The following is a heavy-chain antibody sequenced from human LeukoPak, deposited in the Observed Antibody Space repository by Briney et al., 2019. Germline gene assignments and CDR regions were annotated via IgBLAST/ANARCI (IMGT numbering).Heavy chain of an antibody. V-gene: IGHV3-11*01. CDR2: FSSSGGTM. J-gene: IGHJ4*02. Sequence: GGSLRLSCAASGFTFSGYYMSWIRQAPGKGLEWVSYFSSSGGTMYYADSVKGRFTISRDNAKNSLYLQMNSLRAEDTAVYYCASNYDFWSGYCLHSSFDYWGQGTLVTVSS. D-gene: IGHD3-3*01. CDR1: GFTFSGYY. CDR3: ASNYDFWSGYCLHSSFDY.